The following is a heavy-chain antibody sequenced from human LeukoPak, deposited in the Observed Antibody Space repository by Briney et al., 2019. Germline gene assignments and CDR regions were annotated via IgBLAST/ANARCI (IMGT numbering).Heavy chain of an antibody. CDR2: ISDSGGST. CDR1: GFRVSDYY. D-gene: IGHD3-10*01. CDR3: AKHFGSGTYYNFLDY. Sequence: PGGSLRLSCAVSGFRVSDYYMSWVRQAPGKGLEWVSAISDSGGSTYYADSVKGRFTISRDNSKNTLYLHVNSLRAEDTAVYYCAKHFGSGTYYNFLDYWGQGTLVTVSS. J-gene: IGHJ4*02. V-gene: IGHV3-23*01.